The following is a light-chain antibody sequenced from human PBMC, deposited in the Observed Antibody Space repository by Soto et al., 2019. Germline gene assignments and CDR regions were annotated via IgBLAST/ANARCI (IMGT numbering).Light chain of an antibody. J-gene: IGKJ5*01. CDR1: QSLSSSY. CDR3: QQYGSLIT. V-gene: IGKV3-20*01. Sequence: EILLTQSPDTLSLSPGERATLSWRASQSLSSSYLAWYKQKPGHAPRLLIYDSFNRATGIPDRFSGSGSGTEFTLTISRMEPEDSAVYYCQQYGSLITFGQGTRLEIK. CDR2: DSF.